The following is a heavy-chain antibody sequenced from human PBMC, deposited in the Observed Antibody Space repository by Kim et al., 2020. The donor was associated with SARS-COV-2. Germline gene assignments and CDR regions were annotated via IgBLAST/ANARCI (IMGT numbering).Heavy chain of an antibody. Sequence: KFQGRVTMTRDTSTSTVYMELSSLRSEDTAVYYCARGRNIVVVPAALVDYWGQGTLVTVSS. CDR3: ARGRNIVVVPAALVDY. D-gene: IGHD2-2*01. V-gene: IGHV1-46*01. J-gene: IGHJ4*02.